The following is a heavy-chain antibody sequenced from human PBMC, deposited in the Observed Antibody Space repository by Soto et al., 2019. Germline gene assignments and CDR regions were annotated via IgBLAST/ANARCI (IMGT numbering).Heavy chain of an antibody. CDR1: GFSLSTSGVG. CDR2: IYWDDAK. J-gene: IGHJ5*02. D-gene: IGHD3-3*01. V-gene: IGHV2-5*02. CDR3: AYAYDFLSGTNWFDP. Sequence: QITLKESGPTLVKPTQTLTLTCTLSGFSLSTSGVGVVWIRQPPGKALEWLALIYWDDAKRYSPSLRSRLTITKDTSKTQVVLTMTNMGPMDTGTYYCAYAYDFLSGTNWFDPWGQGTLVTVSS.